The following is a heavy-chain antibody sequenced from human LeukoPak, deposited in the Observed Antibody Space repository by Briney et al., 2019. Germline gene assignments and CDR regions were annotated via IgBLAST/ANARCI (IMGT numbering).Heavy chain of an antibody. CDR1: GFTFSSYS. D-gene: IGHD6-13*01. Sequence: PGGSLRLSCAASGFTFSSYSMNWVRQAPGKGLEWVSSISSSSSYIYYADSVKGRFTISRDNAKNSLYLQMNSLRAEDTAVYYCARDEYSSSWYKLYFDYWGQGTLVTVSS. CDR2: ISSSSSYI. J-gene: IGHJ4*02. V-gene: IGHV3-21*01. CDR3: ARDEYSSSWYKLYFDY.